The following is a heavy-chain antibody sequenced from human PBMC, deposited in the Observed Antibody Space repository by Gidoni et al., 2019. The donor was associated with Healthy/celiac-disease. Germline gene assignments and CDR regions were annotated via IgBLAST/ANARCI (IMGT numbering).Heavy chain of an antibody. J-gene: IGHJ4*02. V-gene: IGHV3-21*01. CDR3: ASRGAVAGFL. CDR1: GFTFRSYS. D-gene: IGHD6-19*01. CDR2: ISSSSSYI. Sequence: EVQLVESGGGLVKPGGSLRLSCAASGFTFRSYSMNWFRQAPGKGLEWVASISSSSSYIYYADSVKGRFTISRDNAKNSLYLQMNSLRAEDTAVYYCASRGAVAGFLWGQGTLVTVSS.